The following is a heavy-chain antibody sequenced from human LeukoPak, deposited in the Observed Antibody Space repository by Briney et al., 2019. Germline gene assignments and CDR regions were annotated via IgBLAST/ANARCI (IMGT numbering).Heavy chain of an antibody. V-gene: IGHV4-34*01. CDR1: GGSFSGYY. CDR2: INHSGST. J-gene: IGHJ5*02. Sequence: SETLSLTCAVYGGSFSGYYWSWVRQPPGKGMEWIGEINHSGSTNYNPSLKSRVTISVDTSKNQFSLRLSSVTAADTAVYYCARGLQYCSGGSCYARFDPWGQGTLVTVSS. D-gene: IGHD2-15*01. CDR3: ARGLQYCSGGSCYARFDP.